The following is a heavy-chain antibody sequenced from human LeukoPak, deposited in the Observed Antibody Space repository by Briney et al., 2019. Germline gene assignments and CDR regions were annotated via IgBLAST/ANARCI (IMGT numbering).Heavy chain of an antibody. CDR3: ARDHPPEYRLLFDGGYFDYYYYMDV. Sequence: GGSLRLSCAASGFTFSSYAMHWVRQAPGKGLEYVSAISSNGGSTYYANSVKGRFTISRDNSKNTLYLQMGSLRAEDMAVYYCARDHPPEYRLLFDGGYFDYYYYMDVWGKGTTVTVSS. V-gene: IGHV3-64*01. CDR2: ISSNGGST. D-gene: IGHD2-2*01. CDR1: GFTFSSYA. J-gene: IGHJ6*03.